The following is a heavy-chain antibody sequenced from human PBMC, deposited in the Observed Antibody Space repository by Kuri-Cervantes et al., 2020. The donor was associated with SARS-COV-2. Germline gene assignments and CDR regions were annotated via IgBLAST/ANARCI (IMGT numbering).Heavy chain of an antibody. CDR1: GATFSTYG. CDR2: INPSGSGT. Sequence: ASVKVSCKASGATFSTYGFSWVRQAPGQGLEWMGIINPSGSGTRYPQRFQDRISMTRDTSTSTVYMELSSLTSEDTAVYYCVVGFFSSRKWDYWGQGTLVTVSS. D-gene: IGHD2-15*01. V-gene: IGHV1-46*01. CDR3: VVGFFSSRKWDY. J-gene: IGHJ4*02.